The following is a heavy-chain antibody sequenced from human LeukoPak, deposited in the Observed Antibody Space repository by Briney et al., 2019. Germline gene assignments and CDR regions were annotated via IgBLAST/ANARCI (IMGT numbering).Heavy chain of an antibody. V-gene: IGHV4-39*01. CDR1: GGSISSSTYY. D-gene: IGHD5-24*01. CDR2: IYYSGNT. J-gene: IGHJ4*02. CDR3: ARPGDGYNLGY. Sequence: PSETLSLTCTVSGGSISSSTYYWGWIRQPPGKGLEWIGSIYYSGNTYYNPSLKSRVTISVDTSKNQFSLKLSSVTAADTAVYYCARPGDGYNLGYWGQGTLATVSS.